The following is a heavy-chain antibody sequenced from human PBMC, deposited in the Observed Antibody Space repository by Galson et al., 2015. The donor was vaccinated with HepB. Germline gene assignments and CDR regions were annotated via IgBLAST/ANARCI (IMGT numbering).Heavy chain of an antibody. CDR2: TSGSGGNT. D-gene: IGHD6-13*01. CDR3: AKGSSSWFRRSTYYFDY. J-gene: IGHJ4*02. V-gene: IGHV3-23*01. CDR1: GFTFSSYA. Sequence: SLRLSCAASGFTFSSYAMNWVRQAPGQGLEWVSVTSGSGGNTYYADTVKGRFTISRDNSRNTLYLQMSSLRAEDTAVYFCAKGSSSWFRRSTYYFDYWGQGTLVTVSS.